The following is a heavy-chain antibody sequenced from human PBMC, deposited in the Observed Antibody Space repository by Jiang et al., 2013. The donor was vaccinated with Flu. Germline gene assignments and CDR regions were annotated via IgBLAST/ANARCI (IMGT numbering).Heavy chain of an antibody. CDR1: GYPFTAYF. V-gene: IGHV1-46*01. J-gene: IGHJ5*02. CDR2: INPTGGAA. CDR3: ARDAVVATATAWFDP. D-gene: IGHD2-15*01. Sequence: KASGYPFTAYFIHWVRQAPGQRLEWMGIINPTGGAADYAQKFLGRVTMTSDTSTSTVYMELGNLRSDDTAVYYCARDAVVATATAWFDPWGQGTLVTVSS.